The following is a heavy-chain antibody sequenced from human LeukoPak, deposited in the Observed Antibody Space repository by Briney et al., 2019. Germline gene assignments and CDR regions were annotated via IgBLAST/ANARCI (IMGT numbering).Heavy chain of an antibody. CDR2: INPNSGGT. Sequence: GASVKVSCKASGNTFTGYYMHWVRQAPGQGLEWMGWINPNSGGTNYAQKFQGRVTITRDTSISTAYMELSRLRSDDTAVYYCALYSSSWLGFDYWGQGTLVTVSS. CDR3: ALYSSSWLGFDY. CDR1: GNTFTGYY. J-gene: IGHJ4*02. D-gene: IGHD6-13*01. V-gene: IGHV1-2*02.